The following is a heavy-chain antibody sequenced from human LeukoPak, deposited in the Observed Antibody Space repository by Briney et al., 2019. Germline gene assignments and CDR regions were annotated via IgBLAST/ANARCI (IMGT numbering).Heavy chain of an antibody. D-gene: IGHD6-13*01. CDR2: IKQDGSEK. J-gene: IGHJ4*02. CDR1: GFTVSSNY. CDR3: ARSRAAGFFDY. V-gene: IGHV3-7*01. Sequence: GGSLRLSCAASGFTVSSNYMSWVRQAPGKGLEWVANIKQDGSEKYYVDSVKGRFTISRDNAKNSLYLQMNSLRAEDTAVYYCARSRAAGFFDYWGQGTLVTVSS.